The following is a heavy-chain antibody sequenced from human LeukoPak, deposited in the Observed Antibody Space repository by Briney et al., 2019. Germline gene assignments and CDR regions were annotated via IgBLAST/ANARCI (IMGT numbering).Heavy chain of an antibody. V-gene: IGHV4-38-2*02. Sequence: TSETLSLTCAVSGYSISSGYYWSWIRQPPGKGLKWIGSIYHSGSTYYNPSLKSRVTTSVDTSKNQFSLKLSSVTAADTAVYYCARDIYCSGGSCHGNWFDPWGQGTLVTVSS. CDR2: IYHSGST. CDR3: ARDIYCSGGSCHGNWFDP. J-gene: IGHJ5*02. D-gene: IGHD2-15*01. CDR1: GYSISSGYY.